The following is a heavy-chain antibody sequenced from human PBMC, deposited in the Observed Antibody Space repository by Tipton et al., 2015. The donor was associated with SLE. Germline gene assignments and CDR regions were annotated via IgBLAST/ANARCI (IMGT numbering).Heavy chain of an antibody. CDR2: IYHSGST. Sequence: TLSLTCTVSGGSISGHYWSWIRQTPGKGLEWIAYIYHSGSTNYNPSLKSRVTISEDRSKNQFSLKLRSVTAADTAVYYCARGPCTEVFELWCQGIVVTVSP. J-gene: IGHJ1*01. V-gene: IGHV4-59*11. CDR3: ARGPCTEVFEL. CDR1: GGSISGHY.